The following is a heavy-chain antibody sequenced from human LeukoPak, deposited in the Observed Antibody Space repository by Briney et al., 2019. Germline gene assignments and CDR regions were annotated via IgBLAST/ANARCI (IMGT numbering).Heavy chain of an antibody. D-gene: IGHD5-24*01. J-gene: IGHJ4*01. V-gene: IGHV3-74*01. Sequence: GRSLRLSCAASGFTFSPSWMHWVRQAPGKGLVWVSQINGDGGRTRFADSVKGRLTISRDNAKNTVYLQMNNLRTDDTAMYYCARGREGFFDYWGHGTLVTVSS. CDR1: GFTFSPSW. CDR3: ARGREGFFDY. CDR2: INGDGGRT.